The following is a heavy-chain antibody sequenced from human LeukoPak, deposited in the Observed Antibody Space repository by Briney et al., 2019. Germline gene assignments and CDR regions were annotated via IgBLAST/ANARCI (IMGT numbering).Heavy chain of an antibody. V-gene: IGHV3-23*01. CDR3: AREVAQFDY. Sequence: GGSLRLSCAVSGFTFSSFALSWVRQAPGKELEWVSAISGSGGTTHYADSVKGRFTISRDNSKNTLYMQMNSLRAEDTAVYYCAREVAQFDYWGQGTLVTVSS. J-gene: IGHJ4*02. CDR2: ISGSGGTT. CDR1: GFTFSSFA. D-gene: IGHD5-12*01.